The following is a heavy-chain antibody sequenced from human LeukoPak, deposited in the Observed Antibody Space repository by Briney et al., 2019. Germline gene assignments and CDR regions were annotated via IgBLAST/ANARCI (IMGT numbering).Heavy chain of an antibody. J-gene: IGHJ6*02. CDR2: IIPIFGTA. CDR1: GGTFSSYA. Sequence: GASVKVSCKASGGTFSSYAISWVRQAPGQGLEWMGGIIPIFGTANYAQKFQSRVTITADESTSTAYMELSSLRSEDTAVYYCARVTVTIPYYYGMDVWGQGTTVTVSS. V-gene: IGHV1-69*01. CDR3: ARVTVTIPYYYGMDV. D-gene: IGHD4-11*01.